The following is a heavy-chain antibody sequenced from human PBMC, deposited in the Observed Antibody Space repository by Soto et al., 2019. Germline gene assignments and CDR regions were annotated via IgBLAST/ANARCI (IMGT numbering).Heavy chain of an antibody. CDR3: ARVSSYFRYYYDSSGYYYDFDY. D-gene: IGHD3-22*01. Sequence: SETLSLTCAVYGGSFSGYYWSWIRQPPGKGLEWIGEINHSGSTNYNPSLKSRVTISVYTSKNQFSLKLSSVTAADTAVYYCARVSSYFRYYYDSSGYYYDFDYWGQGTLVTGSA. CDR2: INHSGST. V-gene: IGHV4-34*01. J-gene: IGHJ4*02. CDR1: GGSFSGYY.